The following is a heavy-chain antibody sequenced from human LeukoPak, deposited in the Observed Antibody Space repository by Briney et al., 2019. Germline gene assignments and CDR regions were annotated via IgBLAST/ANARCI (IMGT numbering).Heavy chain of an antibody. CDR1: GFTFSSYS. D-gene: IGHD4-11*01. Sequence: PGGSLRLSCAASGFTFSSYSMNWVRQAPGKGLEWVSSISSSSTDIYYADSVKGRFTISRDNAKNSLYLQMNSLRAEDTAVYYCARDHSNARGYFMDVWGKGTTVTVSS. CDR2: ISSSSTDI. J-gene: IGHJ6*03. V-gene: IGHV3-21*01. CDR3: ARDHSNARGYFMDV.